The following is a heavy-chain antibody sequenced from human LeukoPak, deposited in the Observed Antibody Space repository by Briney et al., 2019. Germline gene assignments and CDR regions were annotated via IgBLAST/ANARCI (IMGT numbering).Heavy chain of an antibody. D-gene: IGHD6-19*01. J-gene: IGHJ6*02. V-gene: IGHV1-8*02. CDR3: ARGRGSGWGYYYYYGMDV. CDR1: GYTFTGYY. CDR2: MNPNSGNT. Sequence: ASVKVSCKASGYTFTGYYMHWVRQATGQGLEWMGWMNPNSGNTGYAQKFQGGVTMTRNTSISTAYMELSSLRSEDTAVYYCARGRGSGWGYYYYYGMDVWGQGTTVTVSS.